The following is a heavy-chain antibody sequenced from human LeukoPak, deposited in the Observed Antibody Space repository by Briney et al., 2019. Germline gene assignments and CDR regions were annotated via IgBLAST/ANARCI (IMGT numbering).Heavy chain of an antibody. J-gene: IGHJ5*02. D-gene: IGHD5-18*01. CDR3: ARHGLPWIQLWNWFDP. Sequence: SETLSLTCTVSGGSISSSSYYWGWIRQPPGKGLEWIGSIYYNGSTYYSPSLKSRVTISVDTSKNQFSLKLSSVTAADTAVYYCARHGLPWIQLWNWFDPWGQGTLVTVSS. CDR2: IYYNGST. CDR1: GGSISSSSYY. V-gene: IGHV4-39*01.